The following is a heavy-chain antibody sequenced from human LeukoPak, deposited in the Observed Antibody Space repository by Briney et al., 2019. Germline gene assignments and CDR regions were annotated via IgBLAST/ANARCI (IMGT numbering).Heavy chain of an antibody. CDR3: ARGGYSGYDWHYYYYYMDV. Sequence: SVKVSCKASGGTFSSYAISWVRQAPGQGLEWMGGIIPIFGTANYAQKFQGRVTITADKSTSTAYMELSSLRSEDTAVYYCARGGYSGYDWHYYYYYMDVWGKGTTVTVSS. D-gene: IGHD5-12*01. J-gene: IGHJ6*03. V-gene: IGHV1-69*06. CDR2: IIPIFGTA. CDR1: GGTFSSYA.